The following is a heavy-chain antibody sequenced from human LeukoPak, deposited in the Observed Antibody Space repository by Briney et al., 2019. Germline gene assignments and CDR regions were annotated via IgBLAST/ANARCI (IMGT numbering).Heavy chain of an antibody. Sequence: ASVKVSCKASGYTFTSYGINWVRQAPGQGLEWMGWISAYNGNTKHAHHLQGRVTMTTDTSTSTAYMELRSLISDDTAVYFCATDDIAVAGTNFDYWGQGTLVTVSS. D-gene: IGHD6-19*01. J-gene: IGHJ4*02. CDR3: ATDDIAVAGTNFDY. CDR1: GYTFTSYG. CDR2: ISAYNGNT. V-gene: IGHV1-18*01.